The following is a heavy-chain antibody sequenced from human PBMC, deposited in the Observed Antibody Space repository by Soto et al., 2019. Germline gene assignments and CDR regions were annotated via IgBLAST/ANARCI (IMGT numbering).Heavy chain of an antibody. V-gene: IGHV4-31*03. CDR3: ARGPYGDYAGGAFDI. CDR2: IYYSGST. D-gene: IGHD4-17*01. Sequence: PSVTLSLACTLVGLSILSCCFSWAWIRQHPGKGLEWIGYIYYSGSTYYNPSLKSRVTISVDTSKNQFSLKLSSVTAADTAVYYCARGPYGDYAGGAFDIWGQGTMVT. CDR1: GLSILSCCFS. J-gene: IGHJ3*02.